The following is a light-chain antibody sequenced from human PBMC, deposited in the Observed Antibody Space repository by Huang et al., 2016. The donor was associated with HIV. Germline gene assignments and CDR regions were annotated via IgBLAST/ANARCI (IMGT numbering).Light chain of an antibody. V-gene: IGKV3-15*01. J-gene: IGKJ3*01. CDR3: QQYNNWPRT. CDR1: QSVSSN. CDR2: GAS. Sequence: EVVMTQSPATLSVSPGERATRSCRASQSVSSNLAWYQQKPGQAPRVLIYGASTRDTGFLARCRGSRSGTEFTLNISSLQSEDSAVYYCQQYNNWPRTFGPGTKVDIK.